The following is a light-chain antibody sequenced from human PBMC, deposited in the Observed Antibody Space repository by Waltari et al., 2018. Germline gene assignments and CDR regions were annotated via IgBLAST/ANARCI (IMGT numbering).Light chain of an antibody. CDR1: RSIRTW. J-gene: IGKJ2*01. V-gene: IGKV1-5*03. CDR3: QQYYTYPYT. CDR2: KAS. Sequence: DIQMTQSPSTLSASLGDRVTLTCRASRSIRTWLAWYQQKLGKAPKLLIYKASTLEGGVPSRFSGSGSETEFTLTITSLQPDDFATYYSQQYYTYPYTFGQGTKLEIK.